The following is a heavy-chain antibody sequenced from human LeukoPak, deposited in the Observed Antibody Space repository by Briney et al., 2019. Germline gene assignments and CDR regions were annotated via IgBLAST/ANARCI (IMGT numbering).Heavy chain of an antibody. CDR2: FDPEDGET. D-gene: IGHD6-6*01. CDR3: ATDSSDPPNYGIDV. Sequence: ASVKVSCKVSGYTLTELSMHWVRQAPGKGLEWMGGFDPEDGETIYAQKFQGRVTMTEDTSTDTAYMELSSLRSEDTAVYYCATDSSDPPNYGIDVWGQGTTVTVSS. V-gene: IGHV1-24*01. CDR1: GYTLTELS. J-gene: IGHJ6*02.